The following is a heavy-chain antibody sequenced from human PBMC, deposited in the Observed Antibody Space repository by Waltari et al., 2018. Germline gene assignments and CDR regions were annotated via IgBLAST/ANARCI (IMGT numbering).Heavy chain of an antibody. V-gene: IGHV5-51*03. CDR2: IYPSDSDT. D-gene: IGHD5-12*01. Sequence: EVQLVQSGAAVKTPGESLKISGKASGYSFSSYWIGWVGQRPGKGLEWMGIIYPSDSDTRYSPSFQGQVTISADKSISTAYLQWSSLKASDTAMYYCAIRGQWLRRGSYFDYWGQGTLVTVSS. J-gene: IGHJ4*02. CDR1: GYSFSSYW. CDR3: AIRGQWLRRGSYFDY.